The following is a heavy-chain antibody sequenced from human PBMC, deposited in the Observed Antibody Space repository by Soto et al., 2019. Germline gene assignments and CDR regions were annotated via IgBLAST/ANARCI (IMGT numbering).Heavy chain of an antibody. CDR2: IIPIFGTA. D-gene: IGHD6-6*01. CDR3: AREAAARPDYYSYYGMDV. Sequence: QVQLVQSGAEVKKPGSSVKVSCKASGGTFSSYAISWVRQAPGQGLEWMGGIIPIFGTANYAQKFQGRVTITADESTSTAYMELSSLRSEDTAVYYCAREAAARPDYYSYYGMDVWGQGTTVTVSS. CDR1: GGTFSSYA. V-gene: IGHV1-69*01. J-gene: IGHJ6*02.